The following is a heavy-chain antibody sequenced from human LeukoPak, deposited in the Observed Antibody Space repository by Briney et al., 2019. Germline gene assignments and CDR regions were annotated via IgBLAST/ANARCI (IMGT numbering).Heavy chain of an antibody. CDR1: GYTFNSYG. CDR3: ATWGGTDILTGYIA. D-gene: IGHD3-9*01. Sequence: ASVKVSCKASGYTFNSYGISWVRQAPGQGLEWMGWTSAYTGNTNYAQKLQDRVTMTTDTSTSTAYMELRSQRSDDTAVYYCATWGGTDILTGYIAWGQGTLVTVSS. J-gene: IGHJ5*02. CDR2: TSAYTGNT. V-gene: IGHV1-18*01.